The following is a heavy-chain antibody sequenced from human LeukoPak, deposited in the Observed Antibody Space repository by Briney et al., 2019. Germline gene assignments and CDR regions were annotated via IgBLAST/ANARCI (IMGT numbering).Heavy chain of an antibody. Sequence: ASVKVSCKASGYTFTSYDINWVRQATGQGLEWMGWMNPNSGNTGYAQKFQGRVTMTRNTSISTAYMELSSLRSEDTAVYYCAREDRAAAGTPPYWGQGTLVTVSS. J-gene: IGHJ4*02. CDR2: MNPNSGNT. D-gene: IGHD6-13*01. V-gene: IGHV1-8*01. CDR1: GYTFTSYD. CDR3: AREDRAAAGTPPY.